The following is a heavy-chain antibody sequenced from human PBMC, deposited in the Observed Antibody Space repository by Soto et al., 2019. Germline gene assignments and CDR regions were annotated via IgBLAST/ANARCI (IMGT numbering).Heavy chain of an antibody. J-gene: IGHJ4*02. CDR2: IVVGSGNT. CDR1: GFTFTSSA. V-gene: IGHV1-58*01. D-gene: IGHD1-7*01. CDR3: ARGADNWNYQAYYFDY. Sequence: SVKVSCKASGFTFTSSAVQWVRQARGQRLEWIGWIVVGSGNTNYAQKFQERVTITRDTSKNQFSLKLSSVTAADTAVYYCARGADNWNYQAYYFDYWGQGTLVTVSS.